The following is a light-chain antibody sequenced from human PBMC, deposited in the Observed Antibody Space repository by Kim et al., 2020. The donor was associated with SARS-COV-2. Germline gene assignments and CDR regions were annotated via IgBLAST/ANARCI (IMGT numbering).Light chain of an antibody. CDR2: GNS. V-gene: IGLV1-40*01. CDR3: QSYDSSLSGYV. CDR1: SSNIGAGYD. Sequence: QRVTISGTGSSSNIGAGYDVHWYHQLPGTAPKLLIYGNSNRPSGVPDRFSGSKSGTSASLAITGLQAEDEADYYCQSYDSSLSGYVFGTGTKVTVL. J-gene: IGLJ1*01.